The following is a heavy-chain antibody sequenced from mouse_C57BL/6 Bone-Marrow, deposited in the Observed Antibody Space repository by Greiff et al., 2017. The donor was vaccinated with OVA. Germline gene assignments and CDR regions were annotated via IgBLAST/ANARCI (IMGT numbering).Heavy chain of an antibody. D-gene: IGHD1-1*01. CDR3: ARGTTVVAQYYFDY. CDR1: GYTFTSYG. J-gene: IGHJ2*01. CDR2: IYPRSGNT. V-gene: IGHV1-81*01. Sequence: VQRVESGAELARPGASVKLSCKASGYTFTSYGISWVKQRTGQGLEWIGEIYPRSGNTYYNEKFKGKATLTADKSSSTAYMELRSLTSEDSAVYFCARGTTVVAQYYFDYWGQGTTLTVSS.